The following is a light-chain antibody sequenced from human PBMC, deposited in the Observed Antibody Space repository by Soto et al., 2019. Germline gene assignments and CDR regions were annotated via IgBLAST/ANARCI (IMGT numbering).Light chain of an antibody. CDR2: GAS. CDR1: QSVTSSY. Sequence: EIVLTQSPGTLSLSPGERATLSCRASQSVTSSYLVWYQQKPGQAPRLLIYGASSRATGIPDRFSGSGSGTAFTLTISRLEPEDFAVYYCQQYGSSLGYTFGQGTKLEIK. J-gene: IGKJ2*01. CDR3: QQYGSSLGYT. V-gene: IGKV3-20*01.